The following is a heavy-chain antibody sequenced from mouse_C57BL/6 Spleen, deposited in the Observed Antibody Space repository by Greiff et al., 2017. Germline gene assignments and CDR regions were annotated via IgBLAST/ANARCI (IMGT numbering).Heavy chain of an antibody. CDR2: INPSTGGT. CDR3: ARDYYGSSHWYFDV. CDR1: GYSFTGYY. V-gene: IGHV1-42*01. Sequence: EVQLQQSGPELVKPGASVKISCKASGYSFTGYYMNWVKQSPEKSLEWIGEINPSTGGTTYNQKFKAKATLTVDKSSSTAYMQLKSLTSEDSAVDYCARDYYGSSHWYFDVWGTGTTVTVSS. D-gene: IGHD1-1*01. J-gene: IGHJ1*03.